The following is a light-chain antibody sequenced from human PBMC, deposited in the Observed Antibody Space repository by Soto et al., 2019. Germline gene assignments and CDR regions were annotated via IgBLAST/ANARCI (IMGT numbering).Light chain of an antibody. CDR1: QSVSSSY. CDR2: GAS. J-gene: IGKJ3*01. CDR3: QQYGSSPLFT. V-gene: IGKV3-20*01. Sequence: EILLTQSPGTLSLSPGERATLSCRASQSVSSSYLAWYQQKPGQAPRLLIYGASSRATGIPDGFSGSGSGTDFTLTISRLEPEDFAVYYCQQYGSSPLFTFGPGTKVDIK.